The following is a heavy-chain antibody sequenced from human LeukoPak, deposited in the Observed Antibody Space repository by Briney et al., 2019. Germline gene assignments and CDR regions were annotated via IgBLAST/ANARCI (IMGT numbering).Heavy chain of an antibody. CDR3: ARDYYDSSGYYYMDY. CDR1: GFTFSDYY. CDR2: ISSSGSTI. D-gene: IGHD3-22*01. J-gene: IGHJ4*02. V-gene: IGHV3-11*01. Sequence: GGSLRLSCAASGFTFSDYYMSWIRQAPGKGLEWVSYISSSGSTIYYADSVKGRFTISRDNSKNTLYLQMNSLRAEDTAVYYCARDYYDSSGYYYMDYWGQGTLVTVSS.